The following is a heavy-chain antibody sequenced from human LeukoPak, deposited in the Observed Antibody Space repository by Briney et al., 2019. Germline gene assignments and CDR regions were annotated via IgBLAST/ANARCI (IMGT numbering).Heavy chain of an antibody. V-gene: IGHV3-21*01. CDR2: ISSSSSYI. D-gene: IGHD3-9*01. CDR3: ARGMMDYDILTGYLYFDY. CDR1: GFTFSSYG. Sequence: GGSLRLSCTASGFTFSSYGMNWVRQAPGKGLEWVSSISSSSSYIYYADSVKGRFTISRDNAKNSLYLQMNSLGAEDTAVYYCARGMMDYDILTGYLYFDYWGQGTLVTVSS. J-gene: IGHJ4*02.